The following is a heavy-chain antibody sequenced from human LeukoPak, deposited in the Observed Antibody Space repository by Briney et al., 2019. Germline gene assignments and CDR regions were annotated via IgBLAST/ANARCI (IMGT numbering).Heavy chain of an antibody. CDR3: ARDRDFDY. CDR1: GFTVSSNY. CDR2: INSDGSSI. J-gene: IGHJ4*02. Sequence: PGGSLRLSCAASGFTVSSNYMNWVRQAPGKGLVWVSRINSDGSSISYADSVKGRFTISRDNAKNALYLQMNSLRAEDTALYYCARDRDFDYWGQGTLVTVSS. V-gene: IGHV3-74*01.